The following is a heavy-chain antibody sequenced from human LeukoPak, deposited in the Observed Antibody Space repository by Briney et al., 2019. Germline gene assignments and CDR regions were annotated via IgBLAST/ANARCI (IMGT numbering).Heavy chain of an antibody. J-gene: IGHJ4*02. CDR3: AISGGYWAWAH. CDR2: ISGSAST. D-gene: IGHD1-26*01. V-gene: IGHV3-23*01. Sequence: PGGSLRLSCAASGFTFGIYAMSWVRQAPGKGLECVSGISGSASTYYADSVKGRFTISRDNSKNTLYLQMSSLRAEDTAVYYCAISGGYWAWAHWGQGTLVTVSS. CDR1: GFTFGIYA.